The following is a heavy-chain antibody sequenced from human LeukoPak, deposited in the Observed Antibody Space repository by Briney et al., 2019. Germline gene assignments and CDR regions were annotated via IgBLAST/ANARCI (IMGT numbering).Heavy chain of an antibody. CDR2: IYPGDSDT. Sequence: GESLKISWKGSGYSFTSYWIGWVRQMPGKGVEWMGIIYPGDSDTRYSLSFQGQVTISADKSITTAYLQWSSLQASDTAMYYCARQADYNVLTGYHKGHLDYWGQGTLVTVSS. J-gene: IGHJ4*02. D-gene: IGHD3-9*01. V-gene: IGHV5-51*01. CDR1: GYSFTSYW. CDR3: ARQADYNVLTGYHKGHLDY.